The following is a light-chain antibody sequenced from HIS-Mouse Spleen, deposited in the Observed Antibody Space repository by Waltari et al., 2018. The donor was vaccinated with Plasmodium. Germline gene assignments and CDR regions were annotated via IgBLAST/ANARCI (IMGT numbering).Light chain of an antibody. CDR3: AAWDDSLSGRV. CDR2: RNN. V-gene: IGLV1-47*01. CDR1: RSNIGSNH. Sequence: QSVLTQPPSASGTPGQRVPISCSGSRSNIGSNHVYWYQQLPGTAPKLLIYRNNQRPSGVPDRFSCSKSGTSASLAISGLRSEDEADYYCAAWDDSLSGRVFGGGTKLTVL. J-gene: IGLJ3*02.